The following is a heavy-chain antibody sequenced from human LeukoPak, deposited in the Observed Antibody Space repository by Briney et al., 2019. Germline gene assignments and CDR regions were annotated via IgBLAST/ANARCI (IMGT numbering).Heavy chain of an antibody. CDR2: INSDGSTT. V-gene: IGHV3-74*01. CDR1: GFTFSRYW. CDR3: ARGESTYSSSALDY. D-gene: IGHD6-13*01. J-gene: IGHJ4*02. Sequence: PGGSLRLSCAASGFTFSRYWMNWVRQAPGKGLVWVSRINSDGSTTRYADSAKGRFNISRDNAKNSLYLQMSSLRAEDTAVYYCARGESTYSSSALDYWGQGSLVTVSS.